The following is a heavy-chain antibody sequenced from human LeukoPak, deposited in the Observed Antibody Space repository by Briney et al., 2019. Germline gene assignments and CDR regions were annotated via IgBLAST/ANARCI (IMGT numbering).Heavy chain of an antibody. CDR1: GYTFTSYG. J-gene: IGHJ4*01. CDR2: ISAYKGNT. V-gene: IGHV1-18*01. Sequence: EPSVKVSCKASGYTFTSYGISWVRQAPGQGLEWMGWISAYKGNTNYAQKPKGRVTMNTKTSTSTAHRKLTRLTSQDTAGYYCATDVRAIFGVVIFDYWGQGTMVSGSS. D-gene: IGHD3-3*01. CDR3: ATDVRAIFGVVIFDY.